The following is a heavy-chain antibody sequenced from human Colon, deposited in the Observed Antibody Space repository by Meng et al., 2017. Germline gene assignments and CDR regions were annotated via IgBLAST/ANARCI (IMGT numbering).Heavy chain of an antibody. D-gene: IGHD4-17*01. CDR3: ARGCRKRRRMTTVTTAHFDL. Sequence: SETLSLTCAVYGGSFSGYYWSWIRQPPGKGLEWIGEINHSGSTNYNPSLKSRVTISVDTSKNQFSLKLSSVTAADTAVYYCARGCRKRRRMTTVTTAHFDLWGRGNLVNVSS. CDR1: GGSFSGYY. J-gene: IGHJ2*01. CDR2: INHSGST. V-gene: IGHV4-34*01.